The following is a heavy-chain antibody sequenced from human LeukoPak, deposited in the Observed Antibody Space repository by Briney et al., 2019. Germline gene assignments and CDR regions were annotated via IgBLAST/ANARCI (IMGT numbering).Heavy chain of an antibody. CDR3: ARGIIVGATWGENYNCFDP. V-gene: IGHV4-59*10. Sequence: SETLSLTCAVYGGSFSGYYWSWIRQPAGKGLEWIGRIYTSGSTNYNPSLKSRVTMSVDTSKNQFSLKLSSVTAADTAVYYCARGIIVGATWGENYNCFDPWGQGTLVTVSS. CDR2: IYTSGST. J-gene: IGHJ5*02. D-gene: IGHD1-26*01. CDR1: GGSFSGYY.